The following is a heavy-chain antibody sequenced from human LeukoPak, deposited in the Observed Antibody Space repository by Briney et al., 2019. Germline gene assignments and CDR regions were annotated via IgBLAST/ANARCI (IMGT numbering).Heavy chain of an antibody. V-gene: IGHV3-21*01. D-gene: IGHD6-13*01. CDR1: GFTFSSYS. CDR2: ISSSSSYI. J-gene: IGHJ4*02. Sequence: PGGSLRLSCAASGFTFSSYSMNWVRQAPGKGLEWVSSISSSSSYIYYADSVKGRFTISRDNAKNSLYLQMNSLRAEDTAVYYCARDLGMEQQLEVDYWGQGTLVTVSS. CDR3: ARDLGMEQQLEVDY.